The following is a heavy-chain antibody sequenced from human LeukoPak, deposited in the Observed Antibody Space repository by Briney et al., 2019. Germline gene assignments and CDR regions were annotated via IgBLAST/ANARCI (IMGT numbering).Heavy chain of an antibody. Sequence: ASVKVSCKASGYTFTSYAMHWVRQAPGQRLEWMGWISAGNGNTKYSQKFQGRVTITRDTSASTAYMELSSLRSEDTAVYYCARDLGSLRYFDWLLYGNWFDPWGQGTLVTVSS. D-gene: IGHD3-9*01. V-gene: IGHV1-3*01. CDR1: GYTFTSYA. J-gene: IGHJ5*02. CDR3: ARDLGSLRYFDWLLYGNWFDP. CDR2: ISAGNGNT.